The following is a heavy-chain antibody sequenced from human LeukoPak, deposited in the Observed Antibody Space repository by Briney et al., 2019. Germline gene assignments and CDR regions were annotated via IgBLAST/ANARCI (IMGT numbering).Heavy chain of an antibody. V-gene: IGHV3-48*03. J-gene: IGHJ3*02. Sequence: GGSLRLSCAASGFTFSSYEMNWVRQAPGKGLEWVSYISSSGSTIYYADSVKGRFTISRDNSKNTLYLRMNSLRADDTAVYYCARTDRTGALGRFRMRSDAFDIWGQGTVVTVSS. D-gene: IGHD3-3*01. CDR3: ARTDRTGALGRFRMRSDAFDI. CDR2: ISSSGSTI. CDR1: GFTFSSYE.